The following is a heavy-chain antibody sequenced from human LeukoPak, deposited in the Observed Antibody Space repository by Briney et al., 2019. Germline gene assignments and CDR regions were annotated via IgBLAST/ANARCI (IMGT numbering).Heavy chain of an antibody. Sequence: QPGGSLRLSCVASGYTFSMYWMTWFRQAPGKGLEWVANIKQDGSQKNYVDSVKGRFSISRDNAKKSLYLQMNSLRDEGTAVYYCARGGTYDIWGPGTRVTVSS. CDR3: ARGGTYDI. J-gene: IGHJ3*02. CDR1: GYTFSMYW. V-gene: IGHV3-7*01. CDR2: IKQDGSQK.